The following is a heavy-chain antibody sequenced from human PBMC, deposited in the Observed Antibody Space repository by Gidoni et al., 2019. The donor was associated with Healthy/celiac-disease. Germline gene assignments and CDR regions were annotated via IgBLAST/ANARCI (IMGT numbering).Heavy chain of an antibody. V-gene: IGHV3-23*01. D-gene: IGHD1-26*01. CDR1: GFTFSSYA. Sequence: EVQLLESGGGLVQPGGSLRLSCAASGFTFSSYAMSWVRQAPGTGLELVSAISGSGGSTYYADSVKGRFTISRDNSKNTLYLQMNSLRAEDTAVYYCAKGTSYGGLVYYFDYWGQGTLVTVSS. CDR2: ISGSGGST. J-gene: IGHJ4*02. CDR3: AKGTSYGGLVYYFDY.